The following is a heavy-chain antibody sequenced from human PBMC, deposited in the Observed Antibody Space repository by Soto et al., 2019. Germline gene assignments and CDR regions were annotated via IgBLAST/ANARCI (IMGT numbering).Heavy chain of an antibody. CDR3: ARQRTTVVTQAYFDH. CDR1: GESISSSSYY. CDR2: IYYSGRT. Sequence: SETLTLTCIDSGESISSSSYYWGWIRQPPGKGLEWIGSIYYSGRTYYNPSFKSRVTISIETSKNQFSLKLSSVTATDTAVYYCARQRTTVVTQAYFDHWGQGALVTVSS. V-gene: IGHV4-39*01. D-gene: IGHD2-21*02. J-gene: IGHJ4*02.